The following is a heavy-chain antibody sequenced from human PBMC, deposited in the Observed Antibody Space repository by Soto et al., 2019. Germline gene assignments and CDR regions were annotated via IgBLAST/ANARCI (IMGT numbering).Heavy chain of an antibody. CDR2: ISGSGGST. CDR1: GFTFSSYA. V-gene: IGHV3-23*01. J-gene: IGHJ6*03. Sequence: GGSLRLSCAASGFTFSSYAMSWVRQAPGKGLEWVSAISGSGGSTYYADSVKGRFTISRDNSKNTLYLQMNSLRAEDTAVYYCAKDPSPYCGGNSYMDVWGKGTTVTVSS. D-gene: IGHD3-16*01. CDR3: AKDPSPYCGGNSYMDV.